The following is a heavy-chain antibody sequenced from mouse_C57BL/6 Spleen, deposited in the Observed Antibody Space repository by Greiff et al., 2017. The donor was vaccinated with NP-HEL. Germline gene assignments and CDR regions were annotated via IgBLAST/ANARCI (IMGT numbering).Heavy chain of an antibody. CDR2: IDPSDSET. J-gene: IGHJ2*01. CDR1: GYTFTSYW. V-gene: IGHV1-52*01. CDR3: ARRMRRIGYYFDY. D-gene: IGHD3-2*01. Sequence: VQLQQPGAELVRPGSSVKLSCKASGYTFTSYWMHWVKQRPIQGLEWIGNIDPSDSETHYNQKFKDKATLTVDKSSSTAYMQLSSLTSEDSAVYYCARRMRRIGYYFDYWGQGTTLTVSS.